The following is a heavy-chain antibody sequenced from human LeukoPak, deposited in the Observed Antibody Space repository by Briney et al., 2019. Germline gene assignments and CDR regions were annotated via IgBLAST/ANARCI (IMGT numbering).Heavy chain of an antibody. CDR3: ARRGSGGSSDY. Sequence: ASVKVSCKASGYTFISYGFTWVRQAPGQGLEWMGWISVHNGNTKYAQKLQGRVTMTTDTSTSTAYMELRSLRSDDTAVYYCARRGSGGSSDYWDQGTLVTVSS. D-gene: IGHD2-15*01. CDR1: GYTFISYG. V-gene: IGHV1-18*04. CDR2: ISVHNGNT. J-gene: IGHJ4*02.